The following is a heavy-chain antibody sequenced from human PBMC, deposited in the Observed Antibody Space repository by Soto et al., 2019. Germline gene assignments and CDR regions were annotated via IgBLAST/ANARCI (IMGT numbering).Heavy chain of an antibody. CDR3: ARGGGYNWNYGYFDY. Sequence: ASVKVSCKASGYTFTSYAMHWVRQAPGQRLEWMGWINTGNGNTKYSQKFQGRVTITRDTSASTAYMELSSLRSEDTAVYYCARGGGYNWNYGYFDYWGQGTLVTVSS. J-gene: IGHJ4*02. CDR2: INTGNGNT. D-gene: IGHD1-7*01. V-gene: IGHV1-3*04. CDR1: GYTFTSYA.